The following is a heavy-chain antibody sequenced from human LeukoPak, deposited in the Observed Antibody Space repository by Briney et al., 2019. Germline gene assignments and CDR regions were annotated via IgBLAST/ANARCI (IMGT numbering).Heavy chain of an antibody. J-gene: IGHJ4*02. CDR3: AKDRYSIWYSTLDY. CDR1: GFTFSSYG. Sequence: PGGSLRLSCAASGFTFSSYGMSWVRQAPGKGLEWVSVISGSGDTTNYADSVKGRFTISRDNSKNTLYLQMNSLRAEDTAVYYCAKDRYSIWYSTLDYWGQGTLVTVSS. CDR2: ISGSGDTT. D-gene: IGHD6-13*01. V-gene: IGHV3-23*01.